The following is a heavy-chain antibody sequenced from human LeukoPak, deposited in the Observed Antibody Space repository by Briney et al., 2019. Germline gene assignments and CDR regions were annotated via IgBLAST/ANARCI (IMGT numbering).Heavy chain of an antibody. Sequence: PGGSLRLSCAASGFTFSSYWMSWVRQAPGKGLEWVSAISGSGGSTYYADSVKGRFTISRDNSKNTLYLQMNSLRAEDTAVYYCAKDLGWFGRLGDAFDIWGQGTMVTVSS. V-gene: IGHV3-23*01. CDR2: ISGSGGST. CDR1: GFTFSSYW. J-gene: IGHJ3*02. D-gene: IGHD3-10*01. CDR3: AKDLGWFGRLGDAFDI.